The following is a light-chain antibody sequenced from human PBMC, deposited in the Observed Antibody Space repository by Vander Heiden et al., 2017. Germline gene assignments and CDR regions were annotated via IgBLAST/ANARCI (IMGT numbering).Light chain of an antibody. CDR1: QSVSRSY. Sequence: EIVFTQSPGTLSLSPGERATLSCRASQSVSRSYLAWYQQKPGPAPRLLIYGASSRATGIPDRFSGSGSGTAFTLTISRLEPEDFAVYYCQQYGSSPWLTFGGGTKVEIK. CDR2: GAS. J-gene: IGKJ4*01. CDR3: QQYGSSPWLT. V-gene: IGKV3-20*01.